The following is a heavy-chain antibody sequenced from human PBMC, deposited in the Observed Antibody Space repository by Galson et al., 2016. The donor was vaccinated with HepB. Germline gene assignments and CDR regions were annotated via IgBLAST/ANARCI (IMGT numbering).Heavy chain of an antibody. CDR2: LNPKSGGT. D-gene: IGHD3-10*01. Sequence: SVKVSCKASGYTFSDYYLHWVRQAPGQGLEWMGWLNPKSGGTNYAQSFQGRLTMTADTSTNTAYMELRRLRSDDTAVYYCATPGSLSAFDFWGPGTMVTVSS. CDR3: ATPGSLSAFDF. CDR1: GYTFSDYY. V-gene: IGHV1-2*02. J-gene: IGHJ3*01.